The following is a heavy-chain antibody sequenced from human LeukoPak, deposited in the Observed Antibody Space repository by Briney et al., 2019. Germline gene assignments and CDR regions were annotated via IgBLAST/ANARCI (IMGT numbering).Heavy chain of an antibody. D-gene: IGHD6-19*01. Sequence: PGGSLRLSCAASGFTFSSYDMLWVRQPTGKGLEWVSAINTAGDTFYSGSVRGRFTISRENAKNSFYLQMNSLRAGDTAVYYCTRAPPGSGWLVDNWGQGTLVTVSS. J-gene: IGHJ4*02. CDR1: GFTFSSYD. CDR3: TRAPPGSGWLVDN. CDR2: INTAGDT. V-gene: IGHV3-13*04.